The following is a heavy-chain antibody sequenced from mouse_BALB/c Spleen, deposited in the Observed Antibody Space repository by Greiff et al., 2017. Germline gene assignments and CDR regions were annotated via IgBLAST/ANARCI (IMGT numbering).Heavy chain of an antibody. CDR2: INPSSGYT. CDR1: GYTFTSYT. J-gene: IGHJ2*01. V-gene: IGHV1-4*02. Sequence: QVQLKESAAELARPGASVKMSCKASGYTFTSYTMHWVKQRPGQGLEWIGYINPSSGYTEFNQKFKDKTTLTADKSSSTAYMQLSSLTSEDSAVYYCARRGRWFFDDWGQGTTLTVSS. CDR3: ARRGRWFFDD. D-gene: IGHD2-3*01.